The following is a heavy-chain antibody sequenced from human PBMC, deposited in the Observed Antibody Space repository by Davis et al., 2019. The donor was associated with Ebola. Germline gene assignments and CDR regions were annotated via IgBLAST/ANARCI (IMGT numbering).Heavy chain of an antibody. D-gene: IGHD3-9*01. CDR3: ARQGYDILTGYPPDFDY. V-gene: IGHV4-39*01. J-gene: IGHJ4*02. CDR1: GGSISSSSYY. CDR2: IYYSGST. Sequence: PSETLSLTCTVSGGSISSSSYYWGWIRQPPGKGLEWIGSIYYSGSTYYNPSLKSRVTISVDTSKNQFSLKLSSVTAADTAVYYCARQGYDILTGYPPDFDYWGQGTLVTVSS.